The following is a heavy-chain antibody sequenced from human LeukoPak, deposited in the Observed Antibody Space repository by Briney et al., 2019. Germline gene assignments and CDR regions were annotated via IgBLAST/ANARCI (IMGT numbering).Heavy chain of an antibody. CDR1: GGSISSYY. V-gene: IGHV4-59*12. CDR2: IYYTART. D-gene: IGHD2-21*01. CDR3: ARVERYESILDAFDI. J-gene: IGHJ3*02. Sequence: SETLSLTCTVSGGSISSYYWSWIRQPPGKGLEWIGYIYYTARTFYNPSLKSRVTISVDTSKNLFSLKLSSVTAADTAVYYCARVERYESILDAFDIWGRGTMVTVSS.